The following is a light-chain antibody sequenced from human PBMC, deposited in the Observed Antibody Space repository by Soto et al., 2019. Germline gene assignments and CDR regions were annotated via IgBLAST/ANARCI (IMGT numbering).Light chain of an antibody. CDR3: QQRSNWPPEVT. CDR2: DAS. V-gene: IGKV3-11*01. J-gene: IGKJ3*01. CDR1: QSVRSS. Sequence: EIVLTQSPDTLSLSPGERATLSCRASQSVRSSLAWYQQKPGQAPRLLLFDASNRATGIPARFSVSGSGTDFTLTISSLKPEDFAVYYCQQRSNWPPEVTFGPGTKVDIK.